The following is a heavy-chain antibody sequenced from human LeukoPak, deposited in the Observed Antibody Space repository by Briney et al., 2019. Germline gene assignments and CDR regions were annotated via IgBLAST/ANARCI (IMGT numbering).Heavy chain of an antibody. CDR1: GGSISGYY. D-gene: IGHD5-12*01. J-gene: IGHJ4*02. Sequence: PSETLSLTCTVCGGSISGYYWSWIRRPPGEGLEWIGHIHYGGSTNYNPSIKSRLTISVDTSKNQFSLKLSSVTAADTGVYYCTRGIAHGYSDFWGQGTLVTVSS. CDR3: TRGIAHGYSDF. V-gene: IGHV4-59*01. CDR2: IHYGGST.